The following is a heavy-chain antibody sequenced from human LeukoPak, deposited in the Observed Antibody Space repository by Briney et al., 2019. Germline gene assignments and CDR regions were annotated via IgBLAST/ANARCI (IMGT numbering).Heavy chain of an antibody. V-gene: IGHV3-48*03. CDR2: ISISDSTM. J-gene: IGHJ6*04. D-gene: IGHD3-10*02. Sequence: GGSLRLSCAASGFTFSSYEMNWVRQAPGKGLEWVSYISISDSTMYYADSVKGRFTISRDNAKNSLYLQMNSLRAEDTAVYYCAELGITMIGGVWGKGTTVTISS. CDR1: GFTFSSYE. CDR3: AELGITMIGGV.